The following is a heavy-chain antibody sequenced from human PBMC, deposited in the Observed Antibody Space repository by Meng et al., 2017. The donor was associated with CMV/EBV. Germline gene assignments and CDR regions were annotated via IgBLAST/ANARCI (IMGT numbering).Heavy chain of an antibody. D-gene: IGHD3-3*01. V-gene: IGHV3-21*01. Sequence: GESLKISCAASGFTFSSYSMNWVRQAPGKGLEWVSSISSSSYIYYADSVKGRFTISRDNAKNSLHLQMNSLRAEDTAVYYCARTPYDFWSGYGPLNARGCMDVWGQGTTVTVSS. J-gene: IGHJ6*02. CDR2: ISSSSYI. CDR1: GFTFSSYS. CDR3: ARTPYDFWSGYGPLNARGCMDV.